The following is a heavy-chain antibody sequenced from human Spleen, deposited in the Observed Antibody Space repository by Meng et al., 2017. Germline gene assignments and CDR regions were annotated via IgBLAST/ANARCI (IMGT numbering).Heavy chain of an antibody. CDR2: INTDTGNP. D-gene: IGHD2-8*01. V-gene: IGHV7-4-1*02. J-gene: IGHJ4*02. CDR3: ARAGGYCTNGVCYQLALDY. CDR1: GYTFTTYA. Sequence: ASVKVSCKASGYTFTTYAINWVRQAPGQGLEWMGWINTDTGNPTYAQDFTGRFVFSLDTSVSTAYLQISSLKAEDTAVYYCARAGGYCTNGVCYQLALDYWGQGTLVTVSS.